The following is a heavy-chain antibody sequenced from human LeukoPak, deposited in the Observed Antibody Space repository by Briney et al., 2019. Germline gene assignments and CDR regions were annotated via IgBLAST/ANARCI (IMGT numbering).Heavy chain of an antibody. CDR2: MSPRNGHT. V-gene: IGHV1-8*02. Sequence: ASVKVSCKASGYTGTSLDINWMRQTTGQGLEWLGWMSPRNGHTGYAQEFQGRVPMTGDTSKTTAYLQLSSLTSDDTAIYYCARGVDAGVDYWGQGALITVSS. D-gene: IGHD2-8*01. J-gene: IGHJ4*02. CDR3: ARGVDAGVDY. CDR1: GYTGTSLD.